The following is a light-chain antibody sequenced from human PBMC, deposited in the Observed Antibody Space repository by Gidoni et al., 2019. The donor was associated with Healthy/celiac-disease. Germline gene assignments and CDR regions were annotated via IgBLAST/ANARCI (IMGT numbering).Light chain of an antibody. CDR3: QQYNNWPTT. CDR1: QSVSSN. V-gene: IGKV3-15*01. J-gene: IGKJ1*01. CDR2: GAS. Sequence: EIVMTQSPATLSVSPGERATLSCRASQSVSSNLAWYQQKPGQAPRLLIYGASTRATGIPARFSGSGSGTEFTLTISSLQSEDFAVDYCQQYNNWPTTFGQXTKVEIK.